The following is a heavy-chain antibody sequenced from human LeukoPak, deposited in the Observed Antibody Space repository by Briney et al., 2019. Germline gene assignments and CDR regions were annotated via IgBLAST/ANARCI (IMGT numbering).Heavy chain of an antibody. V-gene: IGHV4-59*01. D-gene: IGHD4-17*01. CDR1: GGSFSGYY. Sequence: PSETLSLTCAVYGGSFSGYYWSWIRQPPGKGLEWIGYIYYSGSTNYNPSLNSRVTISVDTSKNQFPLKLSSVTAADTAVYYCARGGYGDYINWFDPWGQGTLVTVSS. CDR2: IYYSGST. J-gene: IGHJ5*02. CDR3: ARGGYGDYINWFDP.